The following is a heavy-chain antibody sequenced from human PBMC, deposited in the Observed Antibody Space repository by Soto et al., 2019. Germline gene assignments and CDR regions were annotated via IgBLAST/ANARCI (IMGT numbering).Heavy chain of an antibody. V-gene: IGHV4-30-4*01. CDR3: ASSPPKEAFDL. D-gene: IGHD6-6*01. J-gene: IGHJ3*01. CDR2: IYYSGST. CDR1: GASISSGDHY. Sequence: QGQLQESGPGVVRPSQTLSLTCTVSGASISSGDHYWTWIRQPPGKGLEWIGYIYYSGSTFYNPSLNSRVTMSIDMSKSQFSLNLRSVTAAYPAVYYCASSPPKEAFDLWGQGTMVIVSS.